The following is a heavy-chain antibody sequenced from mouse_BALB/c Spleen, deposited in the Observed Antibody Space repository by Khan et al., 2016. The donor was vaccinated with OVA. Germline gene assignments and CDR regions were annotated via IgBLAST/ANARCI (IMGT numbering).Heavy chain of an antibody. CDR1: GYSFTSYY. J-gene: IGHJ3*01. Sequence: VQLQQSGPELMKPGASVKISCKASGYSFTSYYIHWIMQSHGKSLEWIGYIDPFSGGITYNQKFKGKATLPVDKSSSTAYIYFSNLTSEDSAVYYCTRHGYVAWFTYWGQGTLVTVSA. D-gene: IGHD2-2*01. CDR2: IDPFSGGI. V-gene: IGHV1-31*01. CDR3: TRHGYVAWFTY.